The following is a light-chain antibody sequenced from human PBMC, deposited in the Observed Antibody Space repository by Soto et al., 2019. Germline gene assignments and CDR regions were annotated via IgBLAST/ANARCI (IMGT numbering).Light chain of an antibody. CDR3: QQLYSYPLT. CDR1: QGITSY. V-gene: IGKV1-9*01. Sequence: IPVTQSPSSLSASVGDRVTITCRASQGITSYLAWYQQKPGKAPKLLIYAASALQTGVSSRFGGSGYGTDFALTISNLQPEDFATYFCQQLYSYPLTFGGGTTVEF. J-gene: IGKJ4*01. CDR2: AAS.